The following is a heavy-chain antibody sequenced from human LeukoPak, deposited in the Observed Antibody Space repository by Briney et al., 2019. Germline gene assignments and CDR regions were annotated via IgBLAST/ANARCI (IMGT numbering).Heavy chain of an antibody. CDR2: ISGSGGST. J-gene: IGHJ4*02. CDR3: AKNVKSSGWYSDY. V-gene: IGHV3-23*01. CDR1: GFTFNNFA. D-gene: IGHD6-19*01. Sequence: GGSLRLSCAASGFTFNNFAMSWVRQAPGKGLEWVSAISGSGGSTYYADSVKGRFTISRDNSMNTLYLQMNSLRAEDTAVYYCAKNVKSSGWYSDYWGQGTLVTVSS.